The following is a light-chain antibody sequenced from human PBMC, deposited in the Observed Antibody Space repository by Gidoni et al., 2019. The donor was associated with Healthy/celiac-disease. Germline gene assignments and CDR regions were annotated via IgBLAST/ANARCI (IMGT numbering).Light chain of an antibody. CDR3: SSYTSSSTLV. V-gene: IGLV2-14*03. CDR1: SSDVGGYNY. J-gene: IGLJ1*01. CDR2: DVS. Sequence: QSALTQPAPVSGSPGQSITISCTGTSSDVGGYNYVSWYQQHPSKAPKLMIYDVSNRPSGVSNRFSGSKSGNTASLTISGLQAEDEADYYCSSYTSSSTLVFGTGTKVTVL.